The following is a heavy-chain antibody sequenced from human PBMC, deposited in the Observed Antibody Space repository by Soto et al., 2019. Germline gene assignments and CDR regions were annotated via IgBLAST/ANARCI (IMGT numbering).Heavy chain of an antibody. D-gene: IGHD6-6*01. CDR2: INAGNGNA. Sequence: ASVKVSCKASGYTFTSYAMHWVRQAPGQRLEWMGWINAGNGNAKYSQKFQGRVTITRDTSASTAYMELSSLRSEDTAVYYCARRASIAASYYFDYWGQVTLVTLSS. CDR3: ARRASIAASYYFDY. CDR1: GYTFTSYA. J-gene: IGHJ4*02. V-gene: IGHV1-3*01.